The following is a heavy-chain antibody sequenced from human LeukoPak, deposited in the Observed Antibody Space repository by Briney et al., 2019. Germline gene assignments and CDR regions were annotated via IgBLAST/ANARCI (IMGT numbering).Heavy chain of an antibody. CDR3: RSPPMVRGVIIDRDY. CDR1: GFTFSNFA. J-gene: IGHJ4*02. Sequence: GGSLRLSCAASGFTFSNFAMSWVRQAPGKGLEWVSAISGGGHSTYYADSAKGRFTISRDNSKNTLYLQINSLRAEDTAVYYCRSPPMVRGVIIDRDYWGQGTLVTVSS. CDR2: ISGGGHST. D-gene: IGHD3-10*01. V-gene: IGHV3-23*01.